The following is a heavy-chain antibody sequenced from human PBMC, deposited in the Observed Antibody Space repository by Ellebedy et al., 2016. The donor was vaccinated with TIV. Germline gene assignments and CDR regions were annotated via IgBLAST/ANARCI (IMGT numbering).Heavy chain of an antibody. CDR3: AGSSGSSRIDY. J-gene: IGHJ4*02. Sequence: SETLSLTCTVSGGSISTYYWSWIRQPPGKGLEWIGYVYYSGSTNYNPSLKSRVTISEDTSKNQFSLKLSSVTAADTAVYYCAGSSGSSRIDYWGQGTLVTVSS. V-gene: IGHV4-59*01. D-gene: IGHD6-6*01. CDR2: VYYSGST. CDR1: GGSISTYY.